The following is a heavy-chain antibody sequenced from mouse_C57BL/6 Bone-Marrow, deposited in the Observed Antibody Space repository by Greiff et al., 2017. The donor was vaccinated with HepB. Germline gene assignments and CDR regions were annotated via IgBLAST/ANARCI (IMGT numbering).Heavy chain of an antibody. Sequence: EVQLVESGGGLVKPGGSLKLSCAASGFTFSSYAMSWVRQTPEKRLEWVATISDGGSYTYYPDNVKGRFTISRDNAKNNLYLQMSHLKSEDTAMYYCARVRDGYHYWCAYWGQGTLVTVSA. CDR3: ARVRDGYHYWCAY. CDR2: ISDGGSYT. D-gene: IGHD2-3*01. J-gene: IGHJ3*01. V-gene: IGHV5-4*01. CDR1: GFTFSSYA.